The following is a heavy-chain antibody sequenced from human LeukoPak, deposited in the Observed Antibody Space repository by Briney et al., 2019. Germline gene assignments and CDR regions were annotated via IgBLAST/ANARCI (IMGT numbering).Heavy chain of an antibody. Sequence: SETLSLTCTVSGGSVSSGGYYWSWIRQPPGKGLEWIGYIYYRGSTNYNPSLESRVTISVETSKNQFSLKLSSVTAADTASYYCARVKDLTFDIWGQGTMVTVSS. CDR1: GGSVSSGGYY. J-gene: IGHJ3*02. V-gene: IGHV4-61*08. CDR2: IYYRGST. CDR3: ARVKDLTFDI.